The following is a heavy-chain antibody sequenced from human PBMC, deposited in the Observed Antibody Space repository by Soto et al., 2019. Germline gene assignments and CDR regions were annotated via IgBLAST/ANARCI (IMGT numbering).Heavy chain of an antibody. CDR1: GFTFSSYA. D-gene: IGHD6-19*01. Sequence: GGSLRLSCAASGFTFSSYAMIWVRRAPGKGLEWVSAISGSGGSTYYADSVKGRFTISRDNSKNTLYLQMNSLRAEDTAVYYCAKEGYSSGWYFDYWGQGTLVTVSS. CDR3: AKEGYSSGWYFDY. CDR2: ISGSGGST. V-gene: IGHV3-23*01. J-gene: IGHJ4*02.